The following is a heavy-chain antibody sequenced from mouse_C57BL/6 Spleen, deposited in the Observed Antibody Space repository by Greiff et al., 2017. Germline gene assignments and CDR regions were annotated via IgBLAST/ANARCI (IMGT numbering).Heavy chain of an antibody. D-gene: IGHD1-1*01. Sequence: EVQGVESGGGLVKPGGSLKLSCAASGFTFSDYGMHWVRQAPEKGLEWVAYISSGSSTIYYADTVKGRFTIARDNAKNTLFLQMTSLRSEDTAMYYCASPYYGSSDWYFDVWGTGTTVTVSS. CDR2: ISSGSSTI. J-gene: IGHJ1*03. CDR3: ASPYYGSSDWYFDV. CDR1: GFTFSDYG. V-gene: IGHV5-17*01.